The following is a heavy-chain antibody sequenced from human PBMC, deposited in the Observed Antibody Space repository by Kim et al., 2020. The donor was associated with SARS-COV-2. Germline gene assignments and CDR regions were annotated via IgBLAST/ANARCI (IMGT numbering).Heavy chain of an antibody. CDR1: GFTFSSYA. CDR3: ARGRYATAAAGTFDP. J-gene: IGHJ5*02. CDR2: ISSNGGST. V-gene: IGHV3-64*01. Sequence: GGSLRLSCAASGFTFSSYAMHWVRQAPGKGLEYVSAISSNGGSTYYANSVKGRFTISRDNSKNTLYLQMGSLRAEDMAVYYCARGRYATAAAGTFDPWG. D-gene: IGHD6-13*01.